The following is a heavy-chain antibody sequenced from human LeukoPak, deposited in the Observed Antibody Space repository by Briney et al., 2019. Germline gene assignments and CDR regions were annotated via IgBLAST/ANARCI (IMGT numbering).Heavy chain of an antibody. J-gene: IGHJ6*02. CDR3: ARTSSYYDFWSGYSQYGMDV. D-gene: IGHD3-3*01. CDR2: IYYSGST. V-gene: IGHV4-59*01. Sequence: KPSETLSLTCTVSGGSISSYYWSWIRQPPGKGLEWIGYIYYSGSTNYNPSLKSRVTISVDTSKNQFSLKLSSVTAADTAVYYCARTSSYYDFWSGYSQYGMDVWGQGTTVTVSS. CDR1: GGSISSYY.